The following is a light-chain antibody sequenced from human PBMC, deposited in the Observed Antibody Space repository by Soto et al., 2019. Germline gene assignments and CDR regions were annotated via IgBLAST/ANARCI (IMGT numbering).Light chain of an antibody. J-gene: IGKJ1*01. CDR2: DAS. V-gene: IGKV3-11*01. CDR3: QQRSNWPPTWT. CDR1: QSVSNY. Sequence: EIVLTQSPATLSLSPGERATLSRRASQSVSNYLAWYQQKPGQAPRLLIYDASNRATGIPARFSGSGSGTDFTLTISSLEPEDFAVYYCQQRSNWPPTWTFGQGTKVEIK.